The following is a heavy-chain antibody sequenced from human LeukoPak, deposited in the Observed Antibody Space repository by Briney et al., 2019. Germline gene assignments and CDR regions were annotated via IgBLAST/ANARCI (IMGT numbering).Heavy chain of an antibody. CDR1: GFTFIDYD. Sequence: PGGSLRLSCAASGFTFIDYDMHWVRQVIGKGLEWVSAIGIRGDTHYSGSVKGRFTISRENAESSLYLQMNSLRAEDTAVYYCARAPTLSSSMDVWGQGTTVTVSS. CDR3: ARAPTLSSSMDV. V-gene: IGHV3-13*01. D-gene: IGHD1-26*01. CDR2: IGIRGDT. J-gene: IGHJ6*02.